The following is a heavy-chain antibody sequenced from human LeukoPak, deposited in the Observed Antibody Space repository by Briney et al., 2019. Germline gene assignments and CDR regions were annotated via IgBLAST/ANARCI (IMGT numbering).Heavy chain of an antibody. CDR3: ARTEYFFDH. Sequence: SETLSLTCTVSGGSFSSYYWSWIRQPPGKRLEWIGYIYYSGSTNYNPSLKSRLHMSVDTSKNQSSLNLHSVTAADTAVYYCARTEYFFDHWGQGTLVTVSS. V-gene: IGHV4-59*01. D-gene: IGHD3-10*01. J-gene: IGHJ4*02. CDR1: GGSFSSYY. CDR2: IYYSGST.